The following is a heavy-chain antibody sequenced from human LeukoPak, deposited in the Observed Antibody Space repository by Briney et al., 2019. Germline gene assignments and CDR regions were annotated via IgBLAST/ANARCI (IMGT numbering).Heavy chain of an antibody. CDR3: ARPVWGGAPDAFDI. J-gene: IGHJ3*02. CDR1: GFTFSSYN. CDR2: ISSSSSYI. V-gene: IGHV3-21*01. Sequence: TGGSLRLSCAASGFTFSSYNMNWVRQAPGKGLEWVSSISSSSSYIYYADSVKGRFTISRDNAKNSLYLQMNSLRAEDTAVYYCARPVWGGAPDAFDIWGQGTMVTVSS. D-gene: IGHD3-10*01.